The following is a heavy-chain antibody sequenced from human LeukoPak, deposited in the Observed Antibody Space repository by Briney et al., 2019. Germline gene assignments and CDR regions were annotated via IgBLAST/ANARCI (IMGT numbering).Heavy chain of an antibody. CDR3: ATRYYYDSSVPLYYYYYMDV. CDR1: GYTFSNYY. D-gene: IGHD3-22*01. J-gene: IGHJ6*03. CDR2: INPRGGST. Sequence: ASVKVSCKASGYTFSNYYIHWVRQAPGQGLEWMGIINPRGGSTSYAQKFQGRVSMTRDTSTSTIYMELNSLRAEDTAVYYCATRYYYDSSVPLYYYYYMDVWGKGTTVTISS. V-gene: IGHV1-46*01.